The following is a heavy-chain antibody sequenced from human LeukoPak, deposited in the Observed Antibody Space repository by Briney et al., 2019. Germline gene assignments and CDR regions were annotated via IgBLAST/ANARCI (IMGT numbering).Heavy chain of an antibody. Sequence: PGGSLRLSCAASGFTFSSYWMHWVRQAPGKGLEWVAVISYDGSNKYYADSVKGRVTISRDNSKNTLYLQMNSLRAEDTAVYYCAKPVGATPFDAFDIWGQGTMVTVSS. J-gene: IGHJ3*02. CDR1: GFTFSSYW. D-gene: IGHD1-26*01. V-gene: IGHV3-30*18. CDR3: AKPVGATPFDAFDI. CDR2: ISYDGSNK.